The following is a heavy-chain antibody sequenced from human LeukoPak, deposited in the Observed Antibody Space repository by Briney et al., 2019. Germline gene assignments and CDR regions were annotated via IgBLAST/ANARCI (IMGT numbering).Heavy chain of an antibody. D-gene: IGHD3-22*01. J-gene: IGHJ4*02. CDR3: ARRAGDYSHPYDY. CDR2: IYSGGNT. V-gene: IGHV3-23*03. CDR1: GFTFSSSA. Sequence: PGGSLRLSCAASGFTFSSSAMSWVRQAPGKGLEWVSFIYSGGNTYYADPVKGRFTISRDNSKNTVHLQMNSLRAEDTAMYYCARRAGDYSHPYDYWGQGTLVTVSS.